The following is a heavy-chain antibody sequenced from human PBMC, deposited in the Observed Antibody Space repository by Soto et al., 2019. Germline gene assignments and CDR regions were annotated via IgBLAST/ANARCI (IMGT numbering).Heavy chain of an antibody. J-gene: IGHJ3*02. CDR3: ARAKGRRIAVAGQRGGDRDAFDI. V-gene: IGHV3-21*01. CDR2: ISSSSSYI. Sequence: EVQLVESGGGLVKPGGSLRLSCAASGFTFSSYSMNWVRQAPGKGLEWVSSISSSSSYIYYADSVKGRFTISRDNAKNSLYLQMNSLRAEDTAVYYCARAKGRRIAVAGQRGGDRDAFDIWGQGTMVTVSS. D-gene: IGHD6-19*01. CDR1: GFTFSSYS.